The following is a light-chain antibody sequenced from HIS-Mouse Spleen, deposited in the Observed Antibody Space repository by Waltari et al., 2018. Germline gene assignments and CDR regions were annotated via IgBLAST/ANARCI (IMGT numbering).Light chain of an antibody. CDR3: SSYTSSSTRV. CDR1: SSDVGGYNY. CDR2: DVM. V-gene: IGLV2-14*03. Sequence: QSALTQPASVSGSPGQSITISCTGTSSDVGGYNYVSWYQQHPGKAPKLMIYDVMNRPSGVCNRVSGSKSGNTASLTISGLQAEDEADYYCSSYTSSSTRVFGGGTKLTVL. J-gene: IGLJ3*02.